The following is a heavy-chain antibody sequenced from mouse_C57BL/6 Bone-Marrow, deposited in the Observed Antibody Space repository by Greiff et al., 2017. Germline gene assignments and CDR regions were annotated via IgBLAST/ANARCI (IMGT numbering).Heavy chain of an antibody. Sequence: EVKLVESGGGLVKPGGSLKLSCAASGFTFSSYAMSWVRQTPEKRLEWVATISAGGSYTYYPDNVKGRFTISRDNAKTNLYLQMSHLKSEDTAMYYCARGYYGSSLDYWGQGTTLTVSS. CDR1: GFTFSSYA. D-gene: IGHD1-1*01. V-gene: IGHV5-4*03. J-gene: IGHJ2*01. CDR2: ISAGGSYT. CDR3: ARGYYGSSLDY.